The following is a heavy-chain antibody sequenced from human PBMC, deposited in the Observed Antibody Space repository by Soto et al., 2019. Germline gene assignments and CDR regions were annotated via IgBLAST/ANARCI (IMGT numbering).Heavy chain of an antibody. Sequence: PSETLSLTCAVSGGSISSGGYSWSWIRQPPGKGLEWIGYLYHNGSTNYNPSLKSRVTISVDTSKNQFSLKLSSVTAADTAGYYCARIMKDYYDFPSGMEVWGQGPRVTVSS. J-gene: IGHJ6*02. CDR2: LYHNGST. CDR1: GGSISSGGYS. D-gene: IGHD3-3*01. V-gene: IGHV4-30-2*02. CDR3: ARIMKDYYDFPSGMEV.